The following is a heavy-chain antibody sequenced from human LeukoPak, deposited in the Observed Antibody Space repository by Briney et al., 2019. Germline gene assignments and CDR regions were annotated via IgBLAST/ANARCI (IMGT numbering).Heavy chain of an antibody. CDR1: GGSVSSSSYY. CDR2: IYYTGNTY. Sequence: SETLSLTCTVSGGSVSSSSYYWGWIRRPPGKGLEWIGNIYYTGNTYYYNPSLKSRVTMSVDTSKNQFSLKVSSVTAADTAVYYCARRGYGYYFDYWGQGTLVTVPS. D-gene: IGHD5-18*01. V-gene: IGHV4-39*01. CDR3: ARRGYGYYFDY. J-gene: IGHJ4*02.